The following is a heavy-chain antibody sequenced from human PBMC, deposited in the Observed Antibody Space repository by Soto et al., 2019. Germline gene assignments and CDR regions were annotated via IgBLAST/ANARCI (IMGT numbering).Heavy chain of an antibody. CDR1: GGTFTSYG. CDR2: ISAYNGNT. V-gene: IGHV1-18*01. CDR3: ARQSVLPNAFDI. Sequence: ASVKVSCKASGGTFTSYGISWVRQAPGQGLEWMGWISAYNGNTNYAQKLQGRVTMTTDTSTSTAYMELRSLRSDDTAVYYCARQSVLPNAFDIWGQGTMVTVSS. J-gene: IGHJ3*02.